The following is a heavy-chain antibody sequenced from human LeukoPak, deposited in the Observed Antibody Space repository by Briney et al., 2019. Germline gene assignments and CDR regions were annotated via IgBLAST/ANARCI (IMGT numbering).Heavy chain of an antibody. D-gene: IGHD5-18*01. V-gene: IGHV4-59*01. J-gene: IGHJ4*02. CDR1: GASISSYY. CDR3: ARRAPYSYEWSTLDY. CDR2: VYYSGRT. Sequence: PSETLSLTCSVSGASISSYYWTWIRQPPGKGLEWIGYVYYSGRTNYNPSLKSRVTLSIDTSKNQFSLNLNSVTAADTAVYYCARRAPYSYEWSTLDYWGQGTLVTVSS.